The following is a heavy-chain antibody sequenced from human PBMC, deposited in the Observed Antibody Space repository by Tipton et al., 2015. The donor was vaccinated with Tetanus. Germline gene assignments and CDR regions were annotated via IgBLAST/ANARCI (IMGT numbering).Heavy chain of an antibody. D-gene: IGHD6-19*01. CDR3: ASGQWLILGGLDV. CDR2: IYHSGST. J-gene: IGHJ6*02. CDR1: GGSISSSNW. V-gene: IGHV4-4*02. Sequence: TLSLTCAVSGGSISSSNWWSWVRQPPGKGLEWIGEIYHSGSTNYNPSLKSRVTISVDKSKNQFSLKLSSVTAADTAVYYCASGQWLILGGLDVWGQGTTVTVSS.